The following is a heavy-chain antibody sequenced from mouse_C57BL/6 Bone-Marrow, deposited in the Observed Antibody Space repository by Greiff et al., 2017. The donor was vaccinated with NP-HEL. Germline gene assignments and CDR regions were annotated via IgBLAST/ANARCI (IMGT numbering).Heavy chain of an antibody. CDR3: ARSLPITTVVAEYYFDY. J-gene: IGHJ2*01. Sequence: EVKVVESGGGLVQPGGSLSLSCAASGFTFTDYYMSWVRQPPGKALEWVGFIRNKANGYTTEYSASVKGRFTISRDNSQSILYLPMNALRAEDNSTYYCARSLPITTVVAEYYFDYWGQGTTLPVSS. V-gene: IGHV7-3*01. CDR2: IRNKANGYTT. CDR1: GFTFTDYY. D-gene: IGHD1-1*01.